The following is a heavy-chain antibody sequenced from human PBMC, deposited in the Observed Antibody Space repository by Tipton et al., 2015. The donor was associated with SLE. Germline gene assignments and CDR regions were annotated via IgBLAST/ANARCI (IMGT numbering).Heavy chain of an antibody. V-gene: IGHV6-1*01. CDR2: TYYRSKWYN. Sequence: PSRGLEWLGRTYYRSKWYNDYAVSVKSRITINPDTSRNQFSLQLNSVTPEDTAVYYCARSSSSGWYVGLFDYWGQGTLVTVSS. J-gene: IGHJ4*02. D-gene: IGHD6-19*01. CDR3: ARSSSSGWYVGLFDY.